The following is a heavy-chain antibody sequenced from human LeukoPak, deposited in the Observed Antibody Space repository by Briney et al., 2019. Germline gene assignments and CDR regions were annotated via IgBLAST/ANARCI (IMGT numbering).Heavy chain of an antibody. CDR3: ARDWGYCSSTSCQMYDY. D-gene: IGHD2-2*01. J-gene: IGHJ4*02. V-gene: IGHV1-18*01. Sequence: VASVKVSCKASGNTFTSYGISWVRQAPGQGLEWMGWISAYNGNTNYAQKLQGRVTMTTDTSTSTAYMELRSLRSDDTAVYYCARDWGYCSSTSCQMYDYWGQGTLVTVSS. CDR1: GNTFTSYG. CDR2: ISAYNGNT.